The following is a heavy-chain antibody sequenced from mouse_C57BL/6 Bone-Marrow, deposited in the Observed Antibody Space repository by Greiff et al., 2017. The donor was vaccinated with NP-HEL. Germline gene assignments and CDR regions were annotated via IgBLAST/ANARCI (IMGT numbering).Heavy chain of an antibody. CDR1: GYTFTDYN. Sequence: VKLQESGPELVKPGASVKIPCKASGYTFTDYNMDWVKQSHGKSLEWIGDINPNNGGTIYNQKFKGKATLTVDKSSSTAYMELRSLTSEDTAVYYCARGGYGSSYAGFAYWGQGTLVTVSA. V-gene: IGHV1-18*01. CDR2: INPNNGGT. D-gene: IGHD1-1*01. J-gene: IGHJ3*01. CDR3: ARGGYGSSYAGFAY.